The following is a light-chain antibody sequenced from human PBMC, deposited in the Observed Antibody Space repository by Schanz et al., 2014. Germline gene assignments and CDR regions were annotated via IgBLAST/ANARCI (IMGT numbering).Light chain of an antibody. J-gene: IGLJ3*02. CDR1: SSDVGGYNY. CDR3: CSYAGSYPWV. Sequence: QSALTQPPSASGSPGQSVTISCTGTSSDVGGYNYVSWYQQHPGKAPKLVIYEVSKRPSGVPDRFSGSKSGNTASLTISGXQAEDEADYYCCSYAGSYPWVFGGGTKLTVL. V-gene: IGLV2-8*01. CDR2: EVS.